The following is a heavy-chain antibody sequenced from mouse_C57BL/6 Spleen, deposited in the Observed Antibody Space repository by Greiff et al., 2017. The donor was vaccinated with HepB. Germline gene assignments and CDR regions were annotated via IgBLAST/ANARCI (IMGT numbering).Heavy chain of an antibody. J-gene: IGHJ2*01. CDR3: ARGATVVVDFDY. CDR2: INPSNGGT. CDR1: GYTFTSYW. Sequence: QVQLQQPGTELVKPGASVKLSCKASGYTFTSYWMHWVKQRPGQGLEWIGNINPSNGGTNYNEKFKSKATRTVDKSSSTAYMQRSRLTSEDSAVSDCARGATVVVDFDYWGQGTTLTVSS. D-gene: IGHD1-1*01. V-gene: IGHV1-53*01.